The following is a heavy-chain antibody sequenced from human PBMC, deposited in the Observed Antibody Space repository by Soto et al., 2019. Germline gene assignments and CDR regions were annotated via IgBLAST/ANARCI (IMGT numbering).Heavy chain of an antibody. CDR3: AKARCSSTNCYVPHY. CDR1: GFTFSTYT. Sequence: EVQLLESGGGLVQPGGSLRLSCVASGFTFSTYTMSWVRQAPGKGLEWVSVISGSGGSPSYADSVQGRFSISRDNPRYTLYLTRKRRRSEYTVMYYCAKARCSSTNCYVPHYWGQGTLVTVSS. V-gene: IGHV3-23*01. D-gene: IGHD1-1*01. CDR2: ISGSGGSP. J-gene: IGHJ4*02.